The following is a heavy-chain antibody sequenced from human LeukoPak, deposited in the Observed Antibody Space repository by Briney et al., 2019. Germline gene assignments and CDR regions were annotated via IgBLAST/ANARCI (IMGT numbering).Heavy chain of an antibody. V-gene: IGHV4-61*02. D-gene: IGHD1-14*01. CDR3: ARNRGIRNYYYMDV. CDR1: GGSISSGSYY. CDR2: IYTSGST. J-gene: IGHJ6*03. Sequence: PSETLSLTCTVSGGSISSGSYYWSWIRQPAGKGLEWIGRIYTSGSTNYNPSLKSRVTISVDTSKNQFSLKLSSVTAADTAVYYCARNRGIRNYYYMDVWGKGTTVTVSS.